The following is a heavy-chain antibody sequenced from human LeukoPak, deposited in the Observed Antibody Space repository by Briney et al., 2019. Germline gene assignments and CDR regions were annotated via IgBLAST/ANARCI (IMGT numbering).Heavy chain of an antibody. D-gene: IGHD3-10*01. CDR1: GFTFSSYW. CDR3: ARGGLWFGEFDTIFDY. Sequence: PGGSLRLSCAASGFTFSSYWMSWVRQAPGKGLEWVATIKQDGSEKYYVDSVKGRFTISRDNAKNSLYLQMNSLRAEDTAVYYCARGGLWFGEFDTIFDYWGQGTLVTVSS. CDR2: IKQDGSEK. J-gene: IGHJ4*02. V-gene: IGHV3-7*01.